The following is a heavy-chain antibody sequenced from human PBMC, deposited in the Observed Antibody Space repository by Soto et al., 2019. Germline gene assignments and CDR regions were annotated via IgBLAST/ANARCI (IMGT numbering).Heavy chain of an antibody. J-gene: IGHJ5*02. D-gene: IGHD3-22*01. Sequence: SETLSLTCAVSGYSISSGYYWGWLRQPPGKGLEWIGSIYRGGSTYYNPSLNSRVTLSIDMTNNHVSLILNSVTAADTAVYYCARVGPWVPYYYDSSPYTFENWFDPWGQGTLVTVSS. CDR1: GYSISSGYY. V-gene: IGHV4-38-2*01. CDR2: IYRGGST. CDR3: ARVGPWVPYYYDSSPYTFENWFDP.